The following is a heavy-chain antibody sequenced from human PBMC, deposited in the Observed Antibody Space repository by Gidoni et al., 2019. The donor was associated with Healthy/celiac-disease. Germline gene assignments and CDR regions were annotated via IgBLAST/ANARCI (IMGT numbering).Heavy chain of an antibody. CDR1: GFTFSSYA. CDR2: ISGSGGST. J-gene: IGHJ3*02. Sequence: EVQLLESGGGLVQPGGSLRLSCAASGFTFSSYAMSWVRQAPGKGLEWVSAISGSGGSTYDADSVKGRFTISRDNSKNTLYLQMNSLRAEDTAVYYCAKVGWDYYDSSGYPLGAFDIWGQGTMVTVSS. D-gene: IGHD3-22*01. CDR3: AKVGWDYYDSSGYPLGAFDI. V-gene: IGHV3-23*01.